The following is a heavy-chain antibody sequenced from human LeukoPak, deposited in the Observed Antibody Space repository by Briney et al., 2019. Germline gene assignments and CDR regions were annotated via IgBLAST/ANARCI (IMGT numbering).Heavy chain of an antibody. D-gene: IGHD3-3*01. CDR2: INRDGSQK. V-gene: IGHV3-7*01. CDR3: ARIDFWMGMDV. CDR1: GFSLSAYW. Sequence: SGGSLRLSCAASGFSLSAYWMTWVRQAPGKGLEWVANINRDGSQKIHVDSVKGRFTISRDNAKNSLYLQMNSLTAEDTAVYYCARIDFWMGMDVWGKGTTVTVSS. J-gene: IGHJ6*04.